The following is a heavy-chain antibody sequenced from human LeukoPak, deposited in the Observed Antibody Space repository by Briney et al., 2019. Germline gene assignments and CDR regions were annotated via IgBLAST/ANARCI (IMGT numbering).Heavy chain of an antibody. Sequence: ASVKVSCKASGYTFTSYYMHWVRQAPGQGLEWMGWINPNSGGTNYAQKFQGRVTMTRDTSISTAYMELSRLRSDDTAVYYCARASYYYGSGVKHYFDYWGQGTLVTVSS. CDR1: GYTFTSYY. J-gene: IGHJ4*02. V-gene: IGHV1-2*02. CDR3: ARASYYYGSGVKHYFDY. CDR2: INPNSGGT. D-gene: IGHD3-10*01.